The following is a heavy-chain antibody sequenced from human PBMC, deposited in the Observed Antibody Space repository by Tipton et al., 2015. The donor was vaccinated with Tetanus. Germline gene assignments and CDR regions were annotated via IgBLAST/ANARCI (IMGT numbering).Heavy chain of an antibody. CDR3: ARSHVFRLTLFGEEIPRSGRFDP. CDR1: GGSISNYY. CDR2: IYYSGDT. D-gene: IGHD3-3*01. V-gene: IGHV4-59*01. J-gene: IGHJ5*02. Sequence: GLVKPSETLSLSCTVSGGSISNYYWNWIRQSPGKGLEWLGNIYYSGDTDYNPSLQSRATISLDTAKKRFSLRLRSMTAADTAVYYCARSHVFRLTLFGEEIPRSGRFDPWGQGTLVTVPS.